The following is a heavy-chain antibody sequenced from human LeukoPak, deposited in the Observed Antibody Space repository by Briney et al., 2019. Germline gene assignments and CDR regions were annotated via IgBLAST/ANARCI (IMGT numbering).Heavy chain of an antibody. CDR3: ARDYDS. Sequence: GASVKVSCEASGYIFTNYNLHWVRQAPGQGLEYMGWINTNTGETKYAQKFQGRVTMTRDTSISIAYMEVNRLTSDDTAMFYCARDYDSWGQGTLVTVSS. CDR2: INTNTGET. CDR1: GYIFTNYN. V-gene: IGHV1-2*02. J-gene: IGHJ5*01.